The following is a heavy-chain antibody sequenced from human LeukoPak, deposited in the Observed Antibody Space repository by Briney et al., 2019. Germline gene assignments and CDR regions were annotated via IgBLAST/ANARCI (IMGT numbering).Heavy chain of an antibody. CDR2: INHSGST. J-gene: IGHJ5*02. CDR1: GGSFSGYY. Sequence: SETLSLTCAVYGGSFSGYYWSWIRQPPGKGLEWVGEINHSGSTNYNPSLKSRVTISVDTSKNQFSLKLSSVTAADTAVYYCARGMIFGPGSWWFDTWGQGTLVTVSS. V-gene: IGHV4-34*01. D-gene: IGHD3/OR15-3a*01. CDR3: ARGMIFGPGSWWFDT.